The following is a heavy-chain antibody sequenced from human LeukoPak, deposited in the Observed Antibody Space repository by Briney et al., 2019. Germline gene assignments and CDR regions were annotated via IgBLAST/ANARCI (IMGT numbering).Heavy chain of an antibody. D-gene: IGHD4-17*01. J-gene: IGHJ6*02. CDR2: ISSSSSYI. Sequence: GGSLRLSCAASGFTFSSYSMNWVRQAPGKGLEWVSSISSSSSYIYYADSVKGRFTISRDNAKNSLYLQMNSLRAEDTAVYYCARSGSDYVNYYYGMDVWGQGTTVTVSS. CDR3: ARSGSDYVNYYYGMDV. V-gene: IGHV3-21*01. CDR1: GFTFSSYS.